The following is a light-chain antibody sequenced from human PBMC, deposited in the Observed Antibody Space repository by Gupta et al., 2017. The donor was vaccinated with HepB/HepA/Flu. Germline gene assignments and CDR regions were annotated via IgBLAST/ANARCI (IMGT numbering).Light chain of an antibody. J-gene: IGKJ2*04. CDR3: QQYYSTPCS. V-gene: IGKV4-1*01. Sequence: IVMTQSPDPLAGSLGQRAHIHCKSSQSVLYSSNNKNYLAWYQQKPGQPPKLLIYWASTRESGVPDRFSGSGSGTDFTLTISSLQAEDVAVYYCQQYYSTPCSFGQGTKLEIK. CDR1: QSVLYSSNNKNY. CDR2: WAS.